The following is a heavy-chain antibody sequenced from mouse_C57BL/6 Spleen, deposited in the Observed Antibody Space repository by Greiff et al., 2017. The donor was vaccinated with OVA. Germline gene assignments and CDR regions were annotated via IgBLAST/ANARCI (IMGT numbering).Heavy chain of an antibody. CDR1: GYTFTDYY. D-gene: IGHD1-3*01. J-gene: IGHJ3*01. CDR3: AIYVISSRFAY. Sequence: QVQLQQSGAELVRPGASVKLSCKASGYTFTDYYINWVKQRPGQGLEWIARIYPGSGNTYYNEKFKGKATLTAEKSSSTAYMQLSSLTSEDSAVYFCAIYVISSRFAYGGQGSLVTVSA. CDR2: IYPGSGNT. V-gene: IGHV1-76*01.